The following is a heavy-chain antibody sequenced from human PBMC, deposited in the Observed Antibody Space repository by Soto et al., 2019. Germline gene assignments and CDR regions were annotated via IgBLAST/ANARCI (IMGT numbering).Heavy chain of an antibody. Sequence: EVQLVESGGGLVQPGGSLRLSCAASGFTFSSYWMSWVRQAPGKGLEWVANIKQDGSEKYYVDSVKGRFTISRDNAKNSLYLQMNSLRAEDTAVYYCVRVSMGGSPPAWFDPWGQGTLVTVSS. CDR1: GFTFSSYW. J-gene: IGHJ5*02. D-gene: IGHD1-26*01. CDR2: IKQDGSEK. V-gene: IGHV3-7*05. CDR3: VRVSMGGSPPAWFDP.